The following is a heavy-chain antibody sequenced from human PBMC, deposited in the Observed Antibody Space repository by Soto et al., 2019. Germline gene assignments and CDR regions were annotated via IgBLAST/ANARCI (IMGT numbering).Heavy chain of an antibody. D-gene: IGHD6-6*01. V-gene: IGHV3-30-3*01. CDR1: GFTFSSYA. J-gene: IGHJ5*02. CDR2: ISYDGSNK. Sequence: PGGSLRLSCAASGFTFSSYAVHWVRQAPGKGLEWVAVISYDGSNKYYADSVKGRFTISRDNSKNTLYLQMNSLRAEDTAVYYCARPRSARSLYSNWFDPCGQGTLVPGSS. CDR3: ARPRSARSLYSNWFDP.